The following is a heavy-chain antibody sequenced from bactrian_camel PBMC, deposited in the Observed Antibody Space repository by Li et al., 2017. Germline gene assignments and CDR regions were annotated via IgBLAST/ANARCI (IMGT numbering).Heavy chain of an antibody. Sequence: VQLVESGGGSVQAGGSLRLSCVVSGGSFSGKCMGWFRQAPGKGRVGVAAIDTDGSTVYVDSVKGRFTISVNKAENTLYLQMNSLKSEDTGAYYYAADRSRVVWSVVGLELLVTGTRGPRSPSP. J-gene: IGHJ6*01. CDR1: GGSFSGKC. D-gene: IGHD2*01. CDR3: AADRSRVVWSVVGLELLVT. CDR2: IDTDGST. V-gene: IGHV3S53*01.